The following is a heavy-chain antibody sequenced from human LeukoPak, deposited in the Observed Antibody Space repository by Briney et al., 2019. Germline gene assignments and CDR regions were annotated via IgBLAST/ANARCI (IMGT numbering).Heavy chain of an antibody. V-gene: IGHV3-7*01. D-gene: IGHD1-1*01. CDR3: ARDLMRIGRGPEY. CDR1: GFPPSSYW. CDR2: MKQDGSES. J-gene: IGHJ4*02. Sequence: GGSLTLSCAASGFPPSSYWKSWFRQAPGKGLEWVANMKQDGSESHYVDSVKGRFTISRDNAKNSLYLQMNSLIAEDTAVYYCARDLMRIGRGPEYWGQGTLVTVSS.